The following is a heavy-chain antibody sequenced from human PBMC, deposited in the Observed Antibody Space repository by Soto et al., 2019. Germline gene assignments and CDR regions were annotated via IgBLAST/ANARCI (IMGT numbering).Heavy chain of an antibody. J-gene: IGHJ4*02. CDR2: ISHTGAT. D-gene: IGHD3-22*01. Sequence: SETLSLTCDVYGGSFSGYFWGWIRQSPEKGLEWIGEISHTGATNYNASFKSRVIISLDSSKNQFSLRLNSVTAADAGVYFCARETYHYDSDAYKKTLVFDSWGPGTLVTVSS. CDR1: GGSFSGYF. CDR3: ARETYHYDSDAYKKTLVFDS. V-gene: IGHV4-34*01.